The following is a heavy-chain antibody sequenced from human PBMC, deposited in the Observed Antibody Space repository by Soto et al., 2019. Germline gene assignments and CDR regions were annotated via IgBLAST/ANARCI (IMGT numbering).Heavy chain of an antibody. Sequence: GASVKVSCKASGYTFTSYGISWVRQAPGQGLEWMGWISAYNGNTNYAQKLQGRVTMTTDTSTSTAYMELRSLRSDDTAVYYCARDVGYYYDSSFNWFDPWGQGTLVTVSS. CDR1: GYTFTSYG. V-gene: IGHV1-18*01. J-gene: IGHJ5*02. CDR2: ISAYNGNT. CDR3: ARDVGYYYDSSFNWFDP. D-gene: IGHD3-22*01.